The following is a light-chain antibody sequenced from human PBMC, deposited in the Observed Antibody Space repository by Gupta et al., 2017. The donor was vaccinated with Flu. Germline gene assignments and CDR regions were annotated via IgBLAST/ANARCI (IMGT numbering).Light chain of an antibody. V-gene: IGKV1-12*01. CDR2: AAS. Sequence: VQMTQSPSSVSASVGDRVTITCGASQAINNWLAWYQHKPGKAPKLLSYAASTGQSGVPYRFSGSGFGTEFTLTSSSLQPEDCANYYWQQDDGCRTFGPGTRVQI. J-gene: IGKJ1*01. CDR3: QQDDGCRT. CDR1: QAINNW.